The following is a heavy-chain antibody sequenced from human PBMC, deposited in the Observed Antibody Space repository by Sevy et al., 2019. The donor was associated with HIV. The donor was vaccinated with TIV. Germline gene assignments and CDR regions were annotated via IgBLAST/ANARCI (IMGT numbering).Heavy chain of an antibody. Sequence: GGSLRLSCAASGFTFSSNSMNWVHQAPGKGLEWVSYISSSTSTIYYADSVKGRFTISRDNAKNSLYLQMNSLRAEDTAMYYCARTGGYADYGMDVWGQGTTVTVSS. D-gene: IGHD5-12*01. CDR3: ARTGGYADYGMDV. CDR1: GFTFSSNS. CDR2: ISSSTSTI. V-gene: IGHV3-48*01. J-gene: IGHJ6*02.